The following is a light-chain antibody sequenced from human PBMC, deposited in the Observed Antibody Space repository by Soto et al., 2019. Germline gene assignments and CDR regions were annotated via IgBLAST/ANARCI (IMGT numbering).Light chain of an antibody. V-gene: IGKV3-11*01. Sequence: EIVLTQSPATLSLSPGDRATISCRASQSVSSYLAWYQHKPGQAPRLLIYYASNRASGIPARFSGSGSGTDFTLTISSLEPEDFAVYYCQQRSNWPPTFGGGTKVEIK. CDR3: QQRSNWPPT. CDR1: QSVSSY. CDR2: YAS. J-gene: IGKJ4*01.